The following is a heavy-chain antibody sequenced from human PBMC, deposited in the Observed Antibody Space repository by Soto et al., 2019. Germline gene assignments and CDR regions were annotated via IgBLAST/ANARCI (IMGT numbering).Heavy chain of an antibody. CDR1: GFTFSSYA. CDR2: ISGSGGST. V-gene: IGHV3-23*01. Sequence: EVQLLESGGGLVQPGGSLRLSCAASGFTFSSYAMSWVRQAPGKGLEWVSAISGSGGSTYYADSVNGRFTISRDKSKNSLYLQMNSLRGDDKAVYSGAPCRGSGWYSFDYWGQGTMVTVSS. D-gene: IGHD6-19*01. CDR3: APCRGSGWYSFDY. J-gene: IGHJ4*02.